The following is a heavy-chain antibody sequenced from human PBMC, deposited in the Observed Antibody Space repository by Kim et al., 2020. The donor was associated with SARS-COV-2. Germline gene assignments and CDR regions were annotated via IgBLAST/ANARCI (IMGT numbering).Heavy chain of an antibody. J-gene: IGHJ4*01. V-gene: IGHV4-59*02. CDR1: GGSVSSYY. CDR3: VAHYDSSGRSPYYFDY. D-gene: IGHD3-22*01. Sequence: SETLSLTCTVSGGSVSSYYWSWIRQPPGKGLEWIGYIYYSGSTNYNPSLKSRVTISVDTSKNQFSLKLSSVTAADTAVYYCVAHYDSSGRSPYYFDYWG. CDR2: IYYSGST.